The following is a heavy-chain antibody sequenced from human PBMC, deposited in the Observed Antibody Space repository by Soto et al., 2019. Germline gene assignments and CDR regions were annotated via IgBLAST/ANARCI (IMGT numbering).Heavy chain of an antibody. CDR1: GGSFSGYY. J-gene: IGHJ6*02. V-gene: IGHV4-34*01. CDR3: ARGGPGQWLVIYYYYGMDV. Sequence: SETLSLTCAVYGGSFSGYYWSWIRQPPGKGLEWIGEINHSGSTNYNPSLKSRVTISVDTSKNQFSLKLSSVTAADTAVYYCARGGPGQWLVIYYYYGMDVWGQGTTVTVSS. CDR2: INHSGST. D-gene: IGHD6-19*01.